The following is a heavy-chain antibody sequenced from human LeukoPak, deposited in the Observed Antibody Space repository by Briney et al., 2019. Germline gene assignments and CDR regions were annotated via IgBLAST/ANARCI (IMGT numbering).Heavy chain of an antibody. J-gene: IGHJ6*02. CDR2: INPNSGGT. CDR3: ARGWYYDFWSGYGGPYHYYGMDV. CDR1: GYTFTGYY. Sequence: ASVKVSCKASGYTFTGYYMHWVRQAPGQGLEWMGRINPNSGGTNYAQKFQGRVTMTRDTSISTAYMELSRLRSDDTAVYYCARGWYYDFWSGYGGPYHYYGMDVWGQGTTVTVSS. D-gene: IGHD3-3*01. V-gene: IGHV1-2*06.